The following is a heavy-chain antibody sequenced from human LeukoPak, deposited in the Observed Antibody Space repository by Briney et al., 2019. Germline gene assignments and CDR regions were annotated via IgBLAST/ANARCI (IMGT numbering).Heavy chain of an antibody. CDR2: IGHTGSPA. CDR3: ARDQRPYCGGECYCAIDL. D-gene: IGHD2-21*01. Sequence: GGSLRLSCEASGFTFSSHSMTWVRQAPGKILEWISYIGHTGSPAHYADSVRGRFTISRDNAKNSLYLQMNSLTVEDTAVYYCARDQRPYCGGECYCAIDLWGRGTLVTVSS. V-gene: IGHV3-48*01. J-gene: IGHJ3*01. CDR1: GFTFSSHS.